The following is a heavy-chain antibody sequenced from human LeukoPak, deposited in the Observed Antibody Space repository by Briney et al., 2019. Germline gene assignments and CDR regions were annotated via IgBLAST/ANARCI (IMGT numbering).Heavy chain of an antibody. J-gene: IGHJ4*02. CDR2: IWYEGSDK. CDR3: ARGVLGYSFGFDY. D-gene: IGHD5-18*01. V-gene: IGHV3-33*01. CDR1: GFTFNNYG. Sequence: KTGGSVSLSWEASGFTFNNYGMHWVRKAPGRGREWVAVIWYEGSDKYYADSVKGRFTISRHNSENTLYLQMNSLRGEGTAVYYWARGVLGYSFGFDYWGQGTLVTASS.